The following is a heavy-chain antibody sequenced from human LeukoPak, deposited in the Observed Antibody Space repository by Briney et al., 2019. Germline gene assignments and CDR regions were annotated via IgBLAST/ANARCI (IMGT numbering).Heavy chain of an antibody. CDR2: IYHSGST. J-gene: IGHJ4*02. CDR3: ARAVSDRGGWYTLLWGFFDY. Sequence: PSETLSLTCTVSGYSISSGYYWGWIRQPPGKGLEWIGSIYHSGSTYYNPSLKSRVTISVDTSKNQFSLKLSSVTAADTAVYYCARAVSDRGGWYTLLWGFFDYWGQGTLVTVSS. CDR1: GYSISSGYY. D-gene: IGHD6-19*01. V-gene: IGHV4-38-2*02.